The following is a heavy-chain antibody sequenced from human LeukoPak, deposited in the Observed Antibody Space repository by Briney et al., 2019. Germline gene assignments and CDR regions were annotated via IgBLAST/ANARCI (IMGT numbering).Heavy chain of an antibody. V-gene: IGHV1-24*01. J-gene: IGHJ4*02. D-gene: IGHD4-23*01. CDR2: FDPEDGET. CDR3: ATAFPTVVTPFDY. CDR1: GYTLTELS. Sequence: GASVKVSCKVSGYTLTELSMHWVRQAPGKGLEWMGGFDPEDGETIYAQKFQGRVTMTEDTSTDTAYMELSSLRSEDTTVYYCATAFPTVVTPFDYWGQGTLVTVSS.